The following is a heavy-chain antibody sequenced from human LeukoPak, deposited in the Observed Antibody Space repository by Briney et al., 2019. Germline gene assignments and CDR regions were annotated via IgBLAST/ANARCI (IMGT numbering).Heavy chain of an antibody. V-gene: IGHV3-33*01. D-gene: IGHD2-21*01. Sequence: GGSRRLSCAASGFTFSSYDMHWVRQAPGKGLEWVALIWYDGSNKYYADSVRGRFTISRDNSKNTLYLQMNSLRAEDTAVYYCARLVGDSEEGSFDYWGQGTLVTVSS. CDR2: IWYDGSNK. CDR1: GFTFSSYD. CDR3: ARLVGDSEEGSFDY. J-gene: IGHJ4*02.